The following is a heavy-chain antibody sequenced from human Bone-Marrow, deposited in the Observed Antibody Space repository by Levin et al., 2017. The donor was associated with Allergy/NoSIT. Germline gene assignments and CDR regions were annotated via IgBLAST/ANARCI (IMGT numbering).Heavy chain of an antibody. CDR2: SRNKPSGYST. CDR3: TRVVTLAGRDY. Sequence: PGGSLRLSCVASGFTFSDYYLDWVRQAPGKGLEWVGRSRNKPSGYSTEYAASVKGRFIISRDDSRNSLYLQMNSLKTEDTAVYYCTRVVTLAGRDYWGQGNLVTVSS. D-gene: IGHD3-16*02. CDR1: GFTFSDYY. V-gene: IGHV3-72*01. J-gene: IGHJ4*02.